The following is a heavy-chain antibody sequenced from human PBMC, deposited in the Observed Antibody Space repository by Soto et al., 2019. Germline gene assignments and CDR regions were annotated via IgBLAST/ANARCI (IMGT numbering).Heavy chain of an antibody. J-gene: IGHJ4*02. Sequence: GGSLRLSCAASGFTFSSYAMHWVRQAPGKGLEWVAVISYDGSNKYYADSVKGRFTISRDNSKNTLYLQMNSLRAEDTAVYYCARDGNYYDSSGYYYYFDYWGQGTLVTVSS. D-gene: IGHD3-22*01. CDR2: ISYDGSNK. CDR3: ARDGNYYDSSGYYYYFDY. CDR1: GFTFSSYA. V-gene: IGHV3-30-3*01.